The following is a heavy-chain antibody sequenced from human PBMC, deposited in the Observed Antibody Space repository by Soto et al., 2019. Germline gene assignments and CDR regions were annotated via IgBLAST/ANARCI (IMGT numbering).Heavy chain of an antibody. Sequence: PSETLSLTCNVSGGSIRSYYWSWVRQPAGKPLEWIGRIYTSGSTNYNPSLKSRVSMSVDTSKNQFSLQVTSVTAADTAVYYCAREGAKGFGMDVWGQGTTVTVSS. CDR3: AREGAKGFGMDV. CDR2: IYTSGST. J-gene: IGHJ6*02. V-gene: IGHV4-4*07. CDR1: GGSIRSYY. D-gene: IGHD1-26*01.